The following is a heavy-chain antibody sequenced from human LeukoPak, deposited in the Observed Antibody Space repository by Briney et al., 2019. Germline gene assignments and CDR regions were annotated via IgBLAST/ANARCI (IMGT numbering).Heavy chain of an antibody. CDR3: ARVSAMVGNAFDI. V-gene: IGHV4-31*01. Sequence: SQTLSLTCTVSGGSISSGGYYWSWIRQHPGKGLEWIGYIYYSGSTYYNPSLKSQVTISVDTSKNQFSLKLSSVTAADTAVYYCARVSAMVGNAFDIWGQGTMVTVSS. D-gene: IGHD5-18*01. J-gene: IGHJ3*02. CDR2: IYYSGST. CDR1: GGSISSGGYY.